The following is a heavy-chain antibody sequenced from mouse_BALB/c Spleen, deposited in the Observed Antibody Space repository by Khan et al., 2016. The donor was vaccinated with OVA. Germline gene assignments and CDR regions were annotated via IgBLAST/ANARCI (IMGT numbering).Heavy chain of an antibody. CDR2: IDYSGNT. CDR3: ARKDYYDYDPFPY. D-gene: IGHD2-4*01. V-gene: IGHV3-2*02. CDR1: GYSITSEYA. Sequence: EVQLQESGPGLVKPSLSLSLTCTVTGYSITSEYAWNWIRQFPGNKLEWMGYIDYSGNTRFNPSLKSRTSITRDTFKKQFFLQLNSVTAEDTATYYGARKDYYDYDPFPYWGQGTLVTVSA. J-gene: IGHJ3*01.